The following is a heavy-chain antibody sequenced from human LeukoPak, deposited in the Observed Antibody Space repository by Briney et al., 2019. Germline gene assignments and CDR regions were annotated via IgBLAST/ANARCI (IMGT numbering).Heavy chain of an antibody. J-gene: IGHJ3*02. Sequence: GASVKVSCKASGYTFTSYGISWVRQAPGQGLEWMGWISAYNGNTNYAQKLQGRVTMPTDTSTSTAYMELRSLRSDDTAVYYCARFYVCRTPSGCGVFAFDIWGQGTMVTVSS. CDR3: ARFYVCRTPSGCGVFAFDI. D-gene: IGHD6-19*01. CDR1: GYTFTSYG. V-gene: IGHV1-18*01. CDR2: ISAYNGNT.